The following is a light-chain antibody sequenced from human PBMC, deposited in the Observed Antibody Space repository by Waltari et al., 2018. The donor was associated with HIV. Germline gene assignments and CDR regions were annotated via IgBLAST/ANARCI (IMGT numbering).Light chain of an antibody. Sequence: SDVLTQPPSVSVAPGQTARIPCGGNSNGSKSVPWYQQRPGQAPVLVVYDNGGRPSGIPERFSGSKSGNTATLTISRVEAGDEADFYCQVWDSSSDHPRVVFGGGTKVTVL. CDR3: QVWDSSSDHPRVV. CDR1: SNGSKS. V-gene: IGLV3-21*02. CDR2: DNG. J-gene: IGLJ2*01.